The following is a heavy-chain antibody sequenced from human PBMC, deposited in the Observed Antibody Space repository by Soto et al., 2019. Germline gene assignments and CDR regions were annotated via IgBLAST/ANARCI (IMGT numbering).Heavy chain of an antibody. CDR3: ARDKSYGDYFYYYMDV. Sequence: GGSLRLSCAASGFTFSDYYMSWIRQAPGKGLEWVSYISSSGSTIYYADSVKGRFTISRDNAKNSLYLQMNSLRAEDTAVYYCARDKSYGDYFYYYMDVWGKGTTVTVSS. D-gene: IGHD4-17*01. V-gene: IGHV3-11*01. CDR2: ISSSGSTI. CDR1: GFTFSDYY. J-gene: IGHJ6*03.